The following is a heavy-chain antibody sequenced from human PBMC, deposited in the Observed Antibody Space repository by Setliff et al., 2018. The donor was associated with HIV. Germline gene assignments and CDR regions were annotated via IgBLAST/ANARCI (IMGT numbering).Heavy chain of an antibody. CDR3: ASGNLRAGLGY. CDR1: GGSISSHF. V-gene: IGHV4-59*08. Sequence: SETLSLTCTVSGGSISSHFWMWIRQPPGKGLEWIGYVHHSGTTNSKPSLRSRVTISVDTSKNQFSLKLRSVTAADTAVYYCASGNLRAGLGYWGQGTLVTVSS. J-gene: IGHJ4*02. D-gene: IGHD6-19*01. CDR2: VHHSGTT.